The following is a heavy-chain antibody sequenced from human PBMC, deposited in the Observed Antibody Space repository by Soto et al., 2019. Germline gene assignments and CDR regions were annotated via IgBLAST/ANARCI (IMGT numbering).Heavy chain of an antibody. D-gene: IGHD2-2*01. CDR3: ARDPRLQLLQDYYYGLDV. Sequence: GGSLRLSCAASGFTFSTYSMNWVRQAPGKGLEWVSSISSSSSYIYYADSVTGRFTISRDNAKNSLYLQMNSLRAEDTAVYYCARDPRLQLLQDYYYGLDVGGQGTTVTVSS. V-gene: IGHV3-21*01. J-gene: IGHJ6*02. CDR2: ISSSSSYI. CDR1: GFTFSTYS.